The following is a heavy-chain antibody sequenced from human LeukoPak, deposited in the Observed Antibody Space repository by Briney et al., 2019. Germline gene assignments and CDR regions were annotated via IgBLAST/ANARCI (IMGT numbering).Heavy chain of an antibody. CDR3: ARGLPTITVLMVYAEMDV. CDR1: GFTFSSYA. J-gene: IGHJ6*04. Sequence: QPGGSLRLSCAASGFTFSSYAMSWVRQAPGKGLEWVSAISGSGGSTYYADSVKSRFTISRDNSKNTLYLQMNSLRAEDTAVYYCARGLPTITVLMVYAEMDVWGKGTTVTVSS. V-gene: IGHV3-23*01. D-gene: IGHD2-8*01. CDR2: ISGSGGST.